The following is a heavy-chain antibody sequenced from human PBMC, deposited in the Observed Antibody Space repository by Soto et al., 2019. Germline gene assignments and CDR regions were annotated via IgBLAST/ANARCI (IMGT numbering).Heavy chain of an antibody. CDR1: GGSFSGYY. J-gene: IGHJ6*01. CDR2: INHSGST. Sequence: QVQLQQWGAGLLKPSETLSLTCAVYGGSFSGYYWSWIRQPPGKGLEWIGEINHSGSTNYNPSLKSRVTISVDTSKNRFSRKLSSVTGADTAVYYCASESQVPAAISAIGGMDVWGEGTTVTVSS. V-gene: IGHV4-34*01. CDR3: ASESQVPAAISAIGGMDV. D-gene: IGHD2-2*02.